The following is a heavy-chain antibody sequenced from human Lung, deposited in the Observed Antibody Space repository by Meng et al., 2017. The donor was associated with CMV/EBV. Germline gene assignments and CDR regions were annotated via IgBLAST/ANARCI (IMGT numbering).Heavy chain of an antibody. J-gene: IGHJ1*01. Sequence: QLQLQESGPGLVKPSXXXXLXXXVSXGSISSSSYYWGWIRQPPGKGLEWIGSIYYSGSTYYNPSLKSRVTISVDTSKNQFSLKLSSVTAADTAVYYCARITGGRFWSGKGTEYFQHWGQGTLVTVSS. CDR1: XGSISSSSYY. CDR3: ARITGGRFWSGKGTEYFQH. V-gene: IGHV4-39*07. D-gene: IGHD3-3*01. CDR2: IYYSGST.